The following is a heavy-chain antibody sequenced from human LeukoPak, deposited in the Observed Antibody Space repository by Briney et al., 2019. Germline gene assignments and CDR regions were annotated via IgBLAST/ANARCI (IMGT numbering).Heavy chain of an antibody. CDR2: INWNGGST. CDR3: ARDLVRGVIITQFLTARDY. Sequence: GGSLRLSCAASGFTFDDYGMSWVRQAPGKGLEWVSGINWNGGSTGYADSVKGRFTISRDNAKNSLYLQMNSLRAEDTALYYCARDLVRGVIITQFLTARDYWGQGTLVTVSS. D-gene: IGHD3-10*01. CDR1: GFTFDDYG. V-gene: IGHV3-20*04. J-gene: IGHJ4*02.